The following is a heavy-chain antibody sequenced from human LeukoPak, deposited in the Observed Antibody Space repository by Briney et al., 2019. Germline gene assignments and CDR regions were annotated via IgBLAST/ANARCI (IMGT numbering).Heavy chain of an antibody. CDR1: GFTFSSYA. CDR3: ARSGLPSGYDPQYYFDY. CDR2: ISYDGSNK. J-gene: IGHJ4*02. V-gene: IGHV3-30-3*01. D-gene: IGHD5-12*01. Sequence: GGSLRLSCAASGFTFSSYAMHWVRQAPGKGLEWVAVISYDGSNKYYADSVKGRFTIPRDNSKNTLYLQMNSLRAEDTAVYYRARSGLPSGYDPQYYFDYWGQGTLVTVSS.